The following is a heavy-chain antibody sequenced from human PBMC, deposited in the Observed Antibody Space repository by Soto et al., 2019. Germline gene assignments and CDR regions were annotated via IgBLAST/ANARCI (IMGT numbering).Heavy chain of an antibody. CDR3: AKWYTNHFEY. J-gene: IGHJ4*02. Sequence: SETLSLTCSVSGGSSSSESYSWGWIRQPPGKGLEWIGNIYYSGTTYYNPSLRSRVTMSADTSKRQFSLKLSSVTAADTAIYYCAKWYTNHFEYWGQGTMATVP. CDR2: IYYSGTT. CDR1: GGSSSSESYS. V-gene: IGHV4-39*01. D-gene: IGHD1-1*01.